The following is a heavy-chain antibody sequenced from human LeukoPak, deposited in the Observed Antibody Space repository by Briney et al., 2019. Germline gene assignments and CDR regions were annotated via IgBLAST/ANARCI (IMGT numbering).Heavy chain of an antibody. D-gene: IGHD5-24*01. V-gene: IGHV3-48*03. J-gene: IGHJ4*02. CDR2: INTFSTAM. Sequence: PGGSLRLSCEASAFIFSDYEMHWVRQAPGKGLEWISYINTFSTAMYYADSVKGRFTISRDNAKNSVFLQMNSLRVDDTALYFCARSVPEPRARMGPLDYWGQGTPVTVSS. CDR1: AFIFSDYE. CDR3: ARSVPEPRARMGPLDY.